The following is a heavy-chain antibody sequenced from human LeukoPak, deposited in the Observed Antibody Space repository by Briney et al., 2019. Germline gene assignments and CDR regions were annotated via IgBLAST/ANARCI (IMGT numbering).Heavy chain of an antibody. D-gene: IGHD2-15*01. CDR2: ISGSGGST. Sequence: GGSLRLSCVVSGFIFNNYDMSWVRQAPGKGLEWVSAISGSGGSTYYADSVKGRFTISRDNSKNTLYLQMNSLRVEDTPIYYCAKVTVTMAATGDYWGQGTLVTVSS. V-gene: IGHV3-23*01. CDR1: GFIFNNYD. CDR3: AKVTVTMAATGDY. J-gene: IGHJ4*02.